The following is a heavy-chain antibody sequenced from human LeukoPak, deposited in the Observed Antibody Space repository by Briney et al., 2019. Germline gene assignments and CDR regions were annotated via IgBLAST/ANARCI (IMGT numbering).Heavy chain of an antibody. D-gene: IGHD3-22*01. CDR2: IYPGDSDT. Sequence: GESLKISCKGSGYSFTSYWIGWVRQTPGKGLEWMGIIYPGDSDTRYSPSFQGQVTISADKSISTAYLQWSSLKASDTAMYYCARGYYYDSSGYYPPLGYWGQGTLVTVSS. CDR1: GYSFTSYW. J-gene: IGHJ4*02. CDR3: ARGYYYDSSGYYPPLGY. V-gene: IGHV5-51*01.